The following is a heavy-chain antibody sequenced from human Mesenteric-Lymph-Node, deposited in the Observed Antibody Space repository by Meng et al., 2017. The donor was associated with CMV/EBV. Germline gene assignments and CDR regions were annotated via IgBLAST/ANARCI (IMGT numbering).Heavy chain of an antibody. Sequence: VELRQVGAGLWKPSETLSLTCAVYGGSFSGYYWSWIRQPPGKGLEWIGEINHSGSTNYNPSLKSRVTISVDTSKNQFSLKLSSVTAADTAVYYCARHQRWLKSEGGFNYWGQGTLVTVSS. CDR1: GGSFSGYY. D-gene: IGHD4-23*01. V-gene: IGHV4-34*01. CDR3: ARHQRWLKSEGGFNY. CDR2: INHSGST. J-gene: IGHJ4*02.